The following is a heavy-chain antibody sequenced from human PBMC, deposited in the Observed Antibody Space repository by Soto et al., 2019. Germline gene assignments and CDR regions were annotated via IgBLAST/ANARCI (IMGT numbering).Heavy chain of an antibody. CDR1: GFTFSSYW. J-gene: IGHJ4*02. CDR2: IKQDGSEK. V-gene: IGHV3-7*03. CDR3: ARDLTGYSSGWYLGY. D-gene: IGHD6-19*01. Sequence: EVQLVESGGGLVQPGGSLRLSCAASGFTFSSYWMSWVRQAPGKGLEWVANIKQDGSEKYYVDSVKGRFTISRDNAKNSLYLQMNSLRAEDTAVYYCARDLTGYSSGWYLGYWGQGTLVTVSS.